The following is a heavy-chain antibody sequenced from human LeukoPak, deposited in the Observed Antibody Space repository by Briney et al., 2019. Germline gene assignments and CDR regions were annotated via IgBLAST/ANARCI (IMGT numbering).Heavy chain of an antibody. CDR2: ISSSSSYI. D-gene: IGHD3-22*01. CDR1: GFTFSSYS. V-gene: IGHV3-21*01. CDR3: ARARPYYYDTDELDY. Sequence: GGSLRLSCAASGFTFSSYSMNWVRQAPGKGLERVSSISSSSSYIYYADSAKRRFTISRDNAKNSLYLQMNSLRAEDTAVYYCARARPYYYDTDELDYWGQGTLVTVSS. J-gene: IGHJ4*02.